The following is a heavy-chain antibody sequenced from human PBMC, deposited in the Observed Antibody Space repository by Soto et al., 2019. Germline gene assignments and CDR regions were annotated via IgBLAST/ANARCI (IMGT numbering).Heavy chain of an antibody. J-gene: IGHJ6*02. CDR1: GFTFSSYS. V-gene: IGHV3-48*02. D-gene: IGHD3-3*01. CDR3: ARDRKNYDFWSGYFSYYYYYGMDV. Sequence: AGGSLRLSCAASGFTFSSYSMNWVRQAPGKGLEWVSYISSSSSTIYYADSVKGRFTISRDNAKNSLYLQMNSLRDEDTAVYYCARDRKNYDFWSGYFSYYYYYGMDVWGQGTTVTVSS. CDR2: ISSSSSTI.